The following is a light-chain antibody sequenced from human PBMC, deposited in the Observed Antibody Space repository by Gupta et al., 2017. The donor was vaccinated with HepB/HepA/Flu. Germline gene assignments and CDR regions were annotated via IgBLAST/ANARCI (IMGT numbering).Light chain of an antibody. CDR3: LQDYNYPCT. V-gene: IGKV1-6*01. CDR2: HAS. J-gene: IGKJ2*02. Sequence: AIQMTQSPSSLSASIGDRVTITCRASQAIGNDLGWYQQKPGKPPKLLIYHASNLHSGVPSRFSGSGSGTEFTLTISSLQPEDCATYYCLQDYNYPCTFGQGTKLEIK. CDR1: QAIGND.